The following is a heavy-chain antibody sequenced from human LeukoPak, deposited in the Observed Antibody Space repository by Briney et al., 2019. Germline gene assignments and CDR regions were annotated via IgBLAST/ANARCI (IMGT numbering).Heavy chain of an antibody. V-gene: IGHV3-48*02. D-gene: IGHD3-3*01. CDR3: ARVYYDFWSGYYNCGMDV. J-gene: IGHJ6*02. CDR1: GFTFSSYS. CDR2: ISSSSSTI. Sequence: PGGSLRLSCAASGFTFSSYSMNWVHQAPGKGLEWVSYISSSSSTIYYADSVKGRFTISRDNAKNSLYLQMNSLRDEDTAVYYCARVYYDFWSGYYNCGMDVWGQGTTVTVSS.